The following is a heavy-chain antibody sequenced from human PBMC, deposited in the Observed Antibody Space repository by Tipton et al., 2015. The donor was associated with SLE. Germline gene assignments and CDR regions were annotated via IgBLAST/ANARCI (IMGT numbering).Heavy chain of an antibody. Sequence: SLRLSCAASGFTFSSYGMHWVRQAPGKGLEWVAFIRYDGSNKYYADSVKGRFTISRDNSKNTLYLQMNSLRAEDTAVYYCARQMFDTSAGPFDYWGQGTLVTVSS. D-gene: IGHD3-22*01. CDR1: GFTFSSYG. V-gene: IGHV3-33*01. J-gene: IGHJ4*02. CDR3: ARQMFDTSAGPFDY. CDR2: IRYDGSNK.